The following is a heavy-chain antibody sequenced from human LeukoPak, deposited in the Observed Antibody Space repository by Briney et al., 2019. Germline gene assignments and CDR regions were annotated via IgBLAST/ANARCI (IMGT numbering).Heavy chain of an antibody. CDR3: ARVRAGLFRTTYYFDY. V-gene: IGHV1-2*07. Sequence: ASVKVSCTASGYTFTGYYMHWDRQAPGQALEWMGWINPNSGGTNYAHKYQGRVTMTRHTTISTAYMELSRLRSDDTAVYYCARVRAGLFRTTYYFDYWGQGTLVTVSS. CDR1: GYTFTGYY. J-gene: IGHJ4*02. D-gene: IGHD2/OR15-2a*01. CDR2: INPNSGGT.